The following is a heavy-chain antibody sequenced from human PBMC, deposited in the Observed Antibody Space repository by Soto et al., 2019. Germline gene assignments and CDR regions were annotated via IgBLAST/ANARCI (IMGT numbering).Heavy chain of an antibody. Sequence: QVQLVQSGAEVKEPGDSVRVSCEASGYTFTAYHIHWVRQAPGHGLEWMGWINPKFGDTTYAQDFQGRVSMTRDMSISTVYMEWSRLTSDDTAIYYCARNMDYYYGRGSGNGHGVWGQGTTVTVFS. CDR2: INPKFGDT. J-gene: IGHJ6*02. CDR3: ARNMDYYYGRGSGNGHGV. V-gene: IGHV1-2*02. D-gene: IGHD3-10*02. CDR1: GYTFTAYH.